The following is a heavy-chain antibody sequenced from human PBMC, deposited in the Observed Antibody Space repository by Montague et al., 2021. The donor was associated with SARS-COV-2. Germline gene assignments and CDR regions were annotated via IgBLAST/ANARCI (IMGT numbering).Heavy chain of an antibody. Sequence: SETLSLTCTVSGGSISSSNYYWGWIRQPPGKGLEWIGTMYYSGSTYYKPSLKSRVTISVDTSKNQFSLKVSSVTAADTAVYYCARDYGDYSYYYGLDVWGQGTTVTVSS. D-gene: IGHD4-17*01. CDR2: MYYSGST. V-gene: IGHV4-39*02. CDR1: GGSISSSNYY. J-gene: IGHJ6*02. CDR3: ARDYGDYSYYYGLDV.